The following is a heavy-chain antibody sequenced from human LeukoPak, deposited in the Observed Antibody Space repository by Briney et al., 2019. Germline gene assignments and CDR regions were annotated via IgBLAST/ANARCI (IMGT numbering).Heavy chain of an antibody. J-gene: IGHJ2*01. CDR2: IYYSGST. V-gene: IGHV4-39*01. CDR1: GGSISSSSYY. CDR3: ASPDLYSSGWYPNWYFDL. D-gene: IGHD6-19*01. Sequence: SETLSLTCTVSGGSISSSSYYWGWIRQPPGKGLEWIGSIYYSGSTYYNPSLKSRVTISVDTSKNQFSLKLSSVTAADTAVYYCASPDLYSSGWYPNWYFDLWGRGTLVTASS.